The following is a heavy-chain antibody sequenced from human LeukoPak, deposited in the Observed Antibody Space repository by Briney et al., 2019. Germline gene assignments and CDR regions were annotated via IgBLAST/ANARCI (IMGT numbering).Heavy chain of an antibody. V-gene: IGHV3-74*01. J-gene: IGHJ4*02. CDR3: ARETAVSGGIYFDY. Sequence: PGGALRLSCAAPGFTFSSSWRHWVRQTPGEGGVWVSRISSDGSRTTYADSVKGRFTISRDNAKNTLYLQMNSLRAEDAAVYYCARETAVSGGIYFDYWGQGTLVTVSS. CDR1: GFTFSSSW. CDR2: ISSDGSRT. D-gene: IGHD3-10*01.